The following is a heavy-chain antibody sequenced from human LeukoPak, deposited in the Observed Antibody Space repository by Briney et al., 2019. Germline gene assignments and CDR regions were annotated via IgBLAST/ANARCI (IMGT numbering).Heavy chain of an antibody. J-gene: IGHJ4*02. D-gene: IGHD3-10*01. Sequence: PSGTLSLTCAVSGGSISSSNWWSWVRQPPGKGLAWIGEIYHSGSTNYNPSLKSRVTISVDKSKNQFSLKLSSVTAADTAVYYCARDSDGYGSGSYPNWGQGTLVTVSS. CDR2: IYHSGST. CDR1: GGSISSSNW. V-gene: IGHV4-4*02. CDR3: ARDSDGYGSGSYPN.